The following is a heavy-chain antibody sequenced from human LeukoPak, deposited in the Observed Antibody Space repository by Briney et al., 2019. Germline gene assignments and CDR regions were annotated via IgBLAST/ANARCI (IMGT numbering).Heavy chain of an antibody. V-gene: IGHV3-30-3*01. CDR1: GFTFSSYA. Sequence: GRSLRLSCAASGFTFSSYAMHWVRQAPGKGLEWVAVISYDGSNKYYADSVKGRFTISRGNSKNTLYLQMNSLRAEDTAVYYCAREEDSSSSCFDYWGQGTLVTVSS. D-gene: IGHD6-6*01. J-gene: IGHJ4*02. CDR3: AREEDSSSSCFDY. CDR2: ISYDGSNK.